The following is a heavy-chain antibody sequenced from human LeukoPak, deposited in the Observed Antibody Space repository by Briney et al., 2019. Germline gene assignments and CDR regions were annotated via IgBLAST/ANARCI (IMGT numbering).Heavy chain of an antibody. V-gene: IGHV4-34*01. CDR1: GGSFSGYY. D-gene: IGHD3-10*01. Sequence: PSETLSLTCAVYGGSFSGYYWSWIRQPPGKGLEWIGEINHSGSTNYNPSLKSRVTISVDTSKNQFSLKLSSVTAADTAVYYCARAYTYYYGSGSYSTRLYDAFDIWGQGTMVTVSS. CDR2: INHSGST. J-gene: IGHJ3*02. CDR3: ARAYTYYYGSGSYSTRLYDAFDI.